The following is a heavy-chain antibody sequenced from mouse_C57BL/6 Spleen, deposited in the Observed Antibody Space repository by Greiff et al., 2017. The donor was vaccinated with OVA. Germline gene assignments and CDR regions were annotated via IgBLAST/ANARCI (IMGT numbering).Heavy chain of an antibody. V-gene: IGHV14-2*01. CDR2: IDPEDGET. CDR3: ARFWRGAMDY. Sequence: VQLQQSGAELVKPGASVKLSCTATGFNIKDYYMHWVKQRTEQGLEWIGRIDPEDGETKYAPKVQGKATITADTSSNTAYLQLSSLTTEDTTVDYCARFWRGAMDYWGQGTSVTVSS. J-gene: IGHJ4*01. CDR1: GFNIKDYY.